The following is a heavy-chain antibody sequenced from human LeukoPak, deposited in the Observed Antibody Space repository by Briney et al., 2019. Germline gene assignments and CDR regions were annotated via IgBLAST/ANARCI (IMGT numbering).Heavy chain of an antibody. CDR3: EKGGAPTIFGVNGFDP. J-gene: IGHJ5*02. D-gene: IGHD3-3*01. V-gene: IGHV3-9*01. Sequence: GGSLRLSCAASGFTFDDYAMHWVRQAPGKGLEWVSGISWNSGSIGYADSVKGRFTISRDNAKNSLYLQMNSLRAEDTALYYCEKGGAPTIFGVNGFDPWGRETVVTVSS. CDR2: ISWNSGSI. CDR1: GFTFDDYA.